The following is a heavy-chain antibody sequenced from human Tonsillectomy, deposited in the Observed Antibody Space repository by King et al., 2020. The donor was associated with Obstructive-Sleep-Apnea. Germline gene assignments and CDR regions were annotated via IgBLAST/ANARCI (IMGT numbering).Heavy chain of an antibody. V-gene: IGHV1-8*01. J-gene: IGHJ4*02. CDR2: MNPNSGNT. CDR3: ARVRAYYSDSSGFYTWGY. Sequence: VQLVESGTEVKKPGASVMVSCKASGYTFTTYDINWVRQATGQGPEWMGWMNPNSGNTGYAQQFQGRVTMTRDTSTNTAYMELSSLRSEDTAVYYCARVRAYYSDSSGFYTWGYWGQGTLVTVST. CDR1: GYTFTTYD. D-gene: IGHD3-22*01.